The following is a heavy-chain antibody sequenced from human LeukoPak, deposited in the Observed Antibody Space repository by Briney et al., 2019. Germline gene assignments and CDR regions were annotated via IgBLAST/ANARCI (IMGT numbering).Heavy chain of an antibody. CDR3: AKAGYSSGWWDY. Sequence: GGSLRLSCVASGFSFSTSWMHWVRQVPGKGLEWVSAISGSGGSTYYADSVKGRFTISRDNSKNTLYLQMNSLRAEDTAVYYCAKAGYSSGWWDYWGQGTLVTVSS. D-gene: IGHD6-19*01. J-gene: IGHJ4*02. V-gene: IGHV3-23*01. CDR1: GFSFSTSW. CDR2: ISGSGGST.